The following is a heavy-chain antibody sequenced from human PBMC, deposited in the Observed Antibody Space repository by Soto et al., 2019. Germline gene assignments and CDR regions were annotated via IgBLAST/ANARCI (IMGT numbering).Heavy chain of an antibody. Sequence: SETLSLTCTVSGGSISSYYWSWIRQPPGKGLEWIGYIYYSGSTNYNPSLKSRVTISVDTSKNQFSLKLSSVTAADTAVYYCAREVGYSSSPYFDYWGQGTLVTVSS. V-gene: IGHV4-59*01. J-gene: IGHJ4*02. CDR2: IYYSGST. CDR3: AREVGYSSSPYFDY. D-gene: IGHD6-6*01. CDR1: GGSISSYY.